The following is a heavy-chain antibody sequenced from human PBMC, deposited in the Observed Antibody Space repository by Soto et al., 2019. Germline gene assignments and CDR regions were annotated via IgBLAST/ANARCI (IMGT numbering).Heavy chain of an antibody. CDR3: AKANRNYHYALDV. V-gene: IGHV3-23*01. J-gene: IGHJ6*02. Sequence: GGSLRLSCAASGFTFSSYAMSWVRQAPGKGLEWVSAISGSGGSTYYADSVKGRFTISRDNAKNSLYLQMNSLRAEDTALYYCAKANRNYHYALDVWGQGTTVTVSS. CDR2: ISGSGGST. CDR1: GFTFSSYA.